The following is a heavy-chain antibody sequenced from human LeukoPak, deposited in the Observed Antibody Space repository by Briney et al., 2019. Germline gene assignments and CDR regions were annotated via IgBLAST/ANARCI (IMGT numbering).Heavy chain of an antibody. Sequence: SETLSLTCTVSGGSVSSGDYYWSWIRQPAGKGLEWIGRIYSSESTRYSPSLQYNPSLKSRLTISKDTSRNQFSLNLNSVTAADTAMYYCARDRDGAGMRVSSFRYWGQGIPVTVSS. CDR2: IYSSESTRYSPSL. J-gene: IGHJ4*02. D-gene: IGHD6-13*01. V-gene: IGHV4-61*02. CDR3: ARDRDGAGMRVSSFRY. CDR1: GGSVSSGDYY.